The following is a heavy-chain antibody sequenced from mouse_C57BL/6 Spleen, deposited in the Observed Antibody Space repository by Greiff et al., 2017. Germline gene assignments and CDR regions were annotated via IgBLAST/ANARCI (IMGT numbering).Heavy chain of an antibody. J-gene: IGHJ3*01. CDR2: IDPETGGT. V-gene: IGHV1-15*01. CDR3: TRYAYYGSSYGFAY. Sequence: QVQLQQSGAELVRPGASVTLSCKASGYTFPDYEMHWVKQTPVHGLEWIGAIDPETGGTAYNQKFKGKAILTADKSSSPAYMELRSLTSEDSAVYYCTRYAYYGSSYGFAYWGQGTLVTVSA. CDR1: GYTFPDYE. D-gene: IGHD1-1*01.